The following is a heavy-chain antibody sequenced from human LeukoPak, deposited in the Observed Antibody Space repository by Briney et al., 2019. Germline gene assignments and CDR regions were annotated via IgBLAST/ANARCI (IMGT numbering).Heavy chain of an antibody. J-gene: IGHJ3*02. D-gene: IGHD4-17*01. CDR3: ARGNMTTVTHYAFDI. CDR2: IWYDGSNK. CDR1: GFTFSSYG. Sequence: PGGSLRLSCAASGFTFSSYGMHWVRQAPGKGLEWGADIWYDGSNKYYADSVKGRFTISRDNYKTSLSLQMNSLRAEDTAVYYCARGNMTTVTHYAFDIWGQGTMVTVSS. V-gene: IGHV3-33*01.